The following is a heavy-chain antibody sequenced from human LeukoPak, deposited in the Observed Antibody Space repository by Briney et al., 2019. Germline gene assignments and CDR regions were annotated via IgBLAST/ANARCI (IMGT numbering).Heavy chain of an antibody. V-gene: IGHV4-59*01. Sequence: SETLSLTCTVSVGSISSYYWSGIRQPPGKGLEGIGYIYYSGSTNYNPSLKSRVTISVDTSKNQFSLKLSSVTAADTAVYYCARDRYGYQAPHFDYWGQGTLVTVSS. J-gene: IGHJ4*02. CDR2: IYYSGST. D-gene: IGHD5-24*01. CDR3: ARDRYGYQAPHFDY. CDR1: VGSISSYY.